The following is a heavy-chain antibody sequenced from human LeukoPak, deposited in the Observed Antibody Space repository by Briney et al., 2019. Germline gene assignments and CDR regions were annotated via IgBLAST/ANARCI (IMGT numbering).Heavy chain of an antibody. J-gene: IGHJ4*02. CDR3: AREVDSSSEWDY. D-gene: IGHD6-6*01. V-gene: IGHV3-21*01. Sequence: GGSLRLSCAASGFTFSSYSMNWVRQAPGKGLEWVSSISSGSSYLYYSDSVKGRFTISRDNAKNSLYLQMNSLRAEDTAVYYCAREVDSSSEWDYWGQGTLVTVSA. CDR2: ISSGSSYL. CDR1: GFTFSSYS.